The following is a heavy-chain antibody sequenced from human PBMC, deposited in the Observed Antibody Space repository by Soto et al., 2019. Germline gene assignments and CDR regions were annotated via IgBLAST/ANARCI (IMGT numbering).Heavy chain of an antibody. CDR3: ARGPSLGTMIVVVTSNTPFDP. D-gene: IGHD3-22*01. CDR2: IYYSGST. J-gene: IGHJ5*02. CDR1: GGSISSGDYY. Sequence: QVQLQESGPGLVKPSQTLSLTCTVSGGSISSGDYYWSWIRQPPGKGLEWIGYIYYSGSTYYNLSLKSRVTISVDTSKNQFSLKLSSVTAADTAVYYCARGPSLGTMIVVVTSNTPFDPWGQGTLVTVSS. V-gene: IGHV4-30-4*01.